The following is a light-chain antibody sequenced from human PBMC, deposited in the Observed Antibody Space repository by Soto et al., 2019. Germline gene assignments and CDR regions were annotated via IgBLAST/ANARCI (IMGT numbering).Light chain of an antibody. V-gene: IGKV3-15*01. CDR3: QQYNDWPPKRT. CDR2: GAS. Sequence: EVVMTQSPVTLSVSPGERATLSCRASQSITTNLAWYQQKPGQAPRLLIYGASTRATGVPARFSGSGSGTQFTLTISSLQSEDFALYYCQQYNDWPPKRTFGQGNRVDFK. CDR1: QSITTN. J-gene: IGKJ1*01.